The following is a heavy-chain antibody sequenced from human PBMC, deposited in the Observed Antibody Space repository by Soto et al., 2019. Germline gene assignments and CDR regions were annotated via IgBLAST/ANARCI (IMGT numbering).Heavy chain of an antibody. Sequence: SVKVSCKASGGTFSSYAISWVRLAPGQGLEWMGGIIPIFGTANYAQKLQGRVTITADESTSTAYMELSSLRSEDTAVYYCARVAGDYYDSSGYLYNWFDPWGQGTLVTVSS. CDR3: ARVAGDYYDSSGYLYNWFDP. D-gene: IGHD3-22*01. CDR2: IIPIFGTA. CDR1: GGTFSSYA. J-gene: IGHJ5*02. V-gene: IGHV1-69*13.